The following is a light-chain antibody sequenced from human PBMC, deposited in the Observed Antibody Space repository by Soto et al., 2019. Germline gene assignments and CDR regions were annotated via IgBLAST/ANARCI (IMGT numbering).Light chain of an antibody. V-gene: IGKV1-39*01. CDR3: QQSYSTPQT. J-gene: IGKJ1*01. CDR2: TAS. Sequence: DIQMTQSPSSLSASVGDRVTITCRASQSISSYLNWYQQKPGKAPNLLIYTASSLQSGVPSRFSGSRSGTDFTLTISSLQPEDFATYYCQQSYSTPQTFGQGTKVEIK. CDR1: QSISSY.